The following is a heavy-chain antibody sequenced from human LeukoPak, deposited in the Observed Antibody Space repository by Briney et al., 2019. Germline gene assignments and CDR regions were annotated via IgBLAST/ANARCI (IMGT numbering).Heavy chain of an antibody. Sequence: PSQTLSLTCDVSGGFISSGTHYWTWIRQPVGKGLEWLGRIFTSGSPTYNSSLESRLTISIDKSKNQFFLKLSSVTAADTAVYYCARRWNYKDSFDIWGQGKMVAVSS. CDR2: IFTSGSP. J-gene: IGHJ3*02. V-gene: IGHV4-61*02. D-gene: IGHD3-22*01. CDR3: ARRWNYKDSFDI. CDR1: GGFISSGTHY.